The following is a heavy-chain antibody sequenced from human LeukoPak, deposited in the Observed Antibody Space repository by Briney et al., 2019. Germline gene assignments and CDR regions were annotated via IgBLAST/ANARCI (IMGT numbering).Heavy chain of an antibody. D-gene: IGHD3-3*01. Sequence: PGGSLRLSCAASGFTFSIYDMSWVRQAPGKGLEWVSAISGSGGTTYYADSVKGRFTISRDNSKNTLYLQMNSLRAEDTAVYYCARDRDYDFFDYWGQGTLVTVSS. V-gene: IGHV3-23*01. CDR3: ARDRDYDFFDY. J-gene: IGHJ4*02. CDR2: ISGSGGTT. CDR1: GFTFSIYD.